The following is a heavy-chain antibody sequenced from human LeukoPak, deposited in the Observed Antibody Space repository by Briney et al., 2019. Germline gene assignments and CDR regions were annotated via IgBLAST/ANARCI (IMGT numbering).Heavy chain of an antibody. CDR2: ISSSSSYI. D-gene: IGHD4-23*01. Sequence: PGGSLRLSCAASGFTFSSYSMNWVRQAPGKGLEWVSSISSSSSYIYYADSVKGRFTISRDNAKNSLYLQMNSLRAEDTAVYYCASRYVMTTVVTPDYWGQGTLVTVSS. CDR3: ASRYVMTTVVTPDY. J-gene: IGHJ4*02. CDR1: GFTFSSYS. V-gene: IGHV3-21*01.